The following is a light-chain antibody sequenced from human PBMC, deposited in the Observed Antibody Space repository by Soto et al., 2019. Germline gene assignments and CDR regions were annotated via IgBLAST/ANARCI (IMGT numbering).Light chain of an antibody. CDR3: NSYRTVSTYV. CDR2: DVG. V-gene: IGLV2-14*01. CDR1: SSDIGGYNF. Sequence: QSALTQPASVSGSPGQSITIACTETSSDIGGYNFVSWYQQHPVKAPKLLIYDVGNRPSGVSTRFSGSKSGNTAYLTISGLQAEDEAHYYCNSYRTVSTYVFGTGTKLTVL. J-gene: IGLJ1*01.